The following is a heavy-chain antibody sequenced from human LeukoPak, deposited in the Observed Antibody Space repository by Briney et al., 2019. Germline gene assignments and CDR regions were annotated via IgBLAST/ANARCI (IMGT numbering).Heavy chain of an antibody. J-gene: IGHJ4*02. Sequence: PGRSLRLSCAACGFTFSSYAMYWVRQAPGKGLEWVASIWYDGSDKFYTDPVKGRFTISRDNSKNTLYLQMNSLRAEDTAVYYCARERAEKYAFDYWGQGTLVTVSS. CDR1: GFTFSSYA. D-gene: IGHD2-2*01. CDR2: IWYDGSDK. V-gene: IGHV3-33*01. CDR3: ARERAEKYAFDY.